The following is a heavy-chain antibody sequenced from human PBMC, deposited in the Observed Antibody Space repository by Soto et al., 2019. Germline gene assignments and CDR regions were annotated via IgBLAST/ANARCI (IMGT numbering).Heavy chain of an antibody. D-gene: IGHD1-26*01. CDR3: GRGRSGQIVVFY. V-gene: IGHV1-2*02. J-gene: IGHJ4*02. Sequence: SVKVSCKASGYTFTGHYIHWVRQAPEQGPEWMGEIGPESGATRYAQRFQGRVTMTRDMSITTVYMELNNLSPDDTAVYYCGRGRSGQIVVFYWGQGTPVTVSS. CDR1: GYTFTGHY. CDR2: IGPESGAT.